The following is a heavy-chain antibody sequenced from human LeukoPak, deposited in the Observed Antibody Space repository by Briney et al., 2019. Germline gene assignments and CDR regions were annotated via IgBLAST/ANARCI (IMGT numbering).Heavy chain of an antibody. D-gene: IGHD4-17*01. CDR3: ARDRPYGDYGGY. CDR2: INPNSGGT. Sequence: GASVKVSCKASGYTFTGYYMHWVRQAPGQGLEWMGWINPNSGGTNYAQKFQGRVTMTTDTSTSTAYMELRSLRSDDTAVYYCARDRPYGDYGGYWGQGTLVTVSS. V-gene: IGHV1-2*02. CDR1: GYTFTGYY. J-gene: IGHJ4*02.